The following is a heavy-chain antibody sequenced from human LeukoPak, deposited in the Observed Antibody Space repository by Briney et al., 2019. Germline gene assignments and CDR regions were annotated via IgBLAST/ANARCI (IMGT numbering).Heavy chain of an antibody. V-gene: IGHV1-2*02. CDR3: ARFCSSSSCPFDY. D-gene: IGHD2-2*01. CDR2: INPHSGGT. J-gene: IGHJ4*02. CDR1: GYIFTASY. Sequence: ASVKVSCKASGYIFTASYIHWVRQAPGQGLECMGWINPHSGGTNYAQKFQGRVTMNRDTSISTAYMELSRLRSDETAVYYCARFCSSSSCPFDYWGQGTLVTVSS.